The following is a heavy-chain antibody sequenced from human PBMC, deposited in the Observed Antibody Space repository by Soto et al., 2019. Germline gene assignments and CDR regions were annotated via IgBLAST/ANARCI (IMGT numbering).Heavy chain of an antibody. J-gene: IGHJ6*02. CDR2: ISYDGSNK. V-gene: IGHV3-30-3*01. Sequence: QVQLVESGGGVVQPGRSLRLSCAASGFTFSSYAMHWVRQAPGKGLEWVAVISYDGSNKYYADSVKGRFTISRDNSKNTRYLQMNSLRAEDTAVYYCARETVSGSGRYYYYYGMDVWGQGTTVTVSS. CDR3: ARETVSGSGRYYYYYGMDV. CDR1: GFTFSSYA. D-gene: IGHD3-10*01.